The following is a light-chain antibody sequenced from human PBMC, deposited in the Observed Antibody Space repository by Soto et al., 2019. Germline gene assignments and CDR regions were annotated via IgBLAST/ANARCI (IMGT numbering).Light chain of an antibody. Sequence: QSALTQPASVSGSPGQSITISCTGTSSDVGNYNYVSWYQQQPGKAPKLMIYDVSNRPSGVSNRFSGSKSGNTASLTISGLQAEDEADYYCSSYTSNRTLVFGGGTKVTVL. J-gene: IGLJ3*02. V-gene: IGLV2-14*01. CDR2: DVS. CDR3: SSYTSNRTLV. CDR1: SSDVGNYNY.